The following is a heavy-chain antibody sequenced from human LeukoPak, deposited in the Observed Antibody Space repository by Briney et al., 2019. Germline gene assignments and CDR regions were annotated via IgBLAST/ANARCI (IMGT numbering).Heavy chain of an antibody. D-gene: IGHD2-21*01. Sequence: GGSLRLSCAASGFTFSSYGMHWVRQAPGKGLEWVAFIRYDGSNKYYADSVKGRFTNSRDNSKNTLYLQMNSLRAEDTAVYYCAKVSGIATPGEDDFDYWGQGTLVTVSS. CDR3: AKVSGIATPGEDDFDY. CDR2: IRYDGSNK. V-gene: IGHV3-30*02. CDR1: GFTFSSYG. J-gene: IGHJ4*02.